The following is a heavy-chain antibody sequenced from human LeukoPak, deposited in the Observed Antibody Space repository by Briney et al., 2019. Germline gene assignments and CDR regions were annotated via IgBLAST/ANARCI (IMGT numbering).Heavy chain of an antibody. CDR3: ARGRKGRYDSSSYYYNYYMDV. CDR1: GGSISSYY. D-gene: IGHD3-22*01. V-gene: IGHV4-59*12. CDR2: INYSGST. J-gene: IGHJ6*03. Sequence: PSETLSLTCTVSGGSISSYYWSWIRQPPGKGLEWIGYINYSGSTNYNPSLKSRVTMSLDTSKNQFSLKVTSVTAADTAVYYCARGRKGRYDSSSYYYNYYMDVWGKGTTVTVSS.